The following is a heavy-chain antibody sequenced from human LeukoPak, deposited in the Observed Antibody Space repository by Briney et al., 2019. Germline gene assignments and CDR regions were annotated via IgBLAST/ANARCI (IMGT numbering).Heavy chain of an antibody. CDR3: AREAPKSETIPMTGTNYFDY. CDR1: VGTFTNYT. Sequence: SVTVSCKASVGTFTNYTINWVRQVPGQGLEWIGMIIPILRITTHARQFHDRVTIAEDKSTKTTYIVVSSLTSEDTAVYYCAREAPKSETIPMTGTNYFDYWGQGTLVTVSS. V-gene: IGHV1-69*02. J-gene: IGHJ4*02. CDR2: IIPILRIT. D-gene: IGHD6-19*01.